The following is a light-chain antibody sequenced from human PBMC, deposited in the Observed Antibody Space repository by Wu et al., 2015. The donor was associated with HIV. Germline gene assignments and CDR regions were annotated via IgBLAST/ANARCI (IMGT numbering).Light chain of an antibody. Sequence: DIVLTQSPAALSISPGERATLSCRASRSVSSAVAWYQQKPGQAPRLLIYDASKRATGIPARFTGGGSGTDYSLTISSLEPEDFAVYYCQQHANWPLTFGQGTRLEIK. CDR1: RSVSSA. CDR2: DAS. CDR3: QQHANWPLT. J-gene: IGKJ5*01. V-gene: IGKV3-11*01.